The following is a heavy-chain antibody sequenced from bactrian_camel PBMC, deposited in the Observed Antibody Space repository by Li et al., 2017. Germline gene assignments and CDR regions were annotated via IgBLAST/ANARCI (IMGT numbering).Heavy chain of an antibody. CDR1: GFTFSNYA. D-gene: IGHD2*01. J-gene: IGHJ6*01. V-gene: IGHV3S31*01. CDR2: ISNNGAYT. CDR3: ASYVGIGYYASFAH. Sequence: DVQLVESGGGLVQPGGSLRLSCAASGFTFSNYAVNWVRQAPGKGLEWVSGISNNGAYTYYADSVKGRFTISRDNAKNTLYLQLNSLKTEDTAMYYCASYVGIGYYASFAHWGQGTQVTVST.